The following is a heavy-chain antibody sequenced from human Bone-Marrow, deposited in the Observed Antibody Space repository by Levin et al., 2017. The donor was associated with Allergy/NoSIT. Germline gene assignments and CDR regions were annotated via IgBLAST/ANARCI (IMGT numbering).Heavy chain of an antibody. CDR3: ARAADRHYYVSGYYPVGY. CDR2: IYPGDSHT. D-gene: IGHD5-12*01. CDR1: GYRFSTYW. J-gene: IGHJ4*02. Sequence: GGSLRLSCQGSGYRFSTYWIGWVRQVPGNGLEWVGIIYPGDSHTTYGPSFQGHVTISVDESISTAYLQWSGLRASDTAIYYCARAADRHYYVSGYYPVGYWGQGTLVTVSS. V-gene: IGHV5-51*01.